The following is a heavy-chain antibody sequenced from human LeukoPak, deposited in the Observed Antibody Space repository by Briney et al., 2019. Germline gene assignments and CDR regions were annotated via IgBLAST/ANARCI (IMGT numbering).Heavy chain of an antibody. V-gene: IGHV4-34*01. CDR2: INHSGST. Sequence: PSETLSLTCAVYGGSFSGYYWSWIRQPPGKGLEWIGEINHSGSTNYNPSLKSRVTISVGTSKNQFSLKLSSVTAADTAVYYCARLVTRGYYDSSGRRIDAFDIWGQGTMVTVSS. CDR3: ARLVTRGYYDSSGRRIDAFDI. J-gene: IGHJ3*02. CDR1: GGSFSGYY. D-gene: IGHD3-22*01.